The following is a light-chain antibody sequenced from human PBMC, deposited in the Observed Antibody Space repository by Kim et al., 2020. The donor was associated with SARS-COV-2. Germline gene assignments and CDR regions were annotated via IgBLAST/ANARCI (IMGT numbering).Light chain of an antibody. CDR1: QSISSW. CDR2: KAS. V-gene: IGKV1-5*03. CDR3: QQYNSYL. J-gene: IGKJ4*01. Sequence: LSASVRDRVTITCRASQSISSWLAWYQQKPGKAPKLLIYKASSLESGVPSRFSGSGSGTEFTLTISSLQPDDFATYYCQQYNSYLFGGGTKVDIK.